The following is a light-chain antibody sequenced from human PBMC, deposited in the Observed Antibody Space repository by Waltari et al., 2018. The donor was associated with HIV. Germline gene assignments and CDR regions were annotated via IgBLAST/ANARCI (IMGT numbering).Light chain of an antibody. Sequence: QSVLTQPPSVSAAPGQSVTISCSGSSSNIGNNYVSCYQQPPGTAPKLLIYDNDKRPSGISDRFSGSKSATSATLAISGLRTGDEAHYYCGTRDSSLTEDWVFGGGTKLNVL. CDR2: DND. V-gene: IGLV1-51*01. CDR3: GTRDSSLTEDWV. CDR1: SSNIGNNY. J-gene: IGLJ3*02.